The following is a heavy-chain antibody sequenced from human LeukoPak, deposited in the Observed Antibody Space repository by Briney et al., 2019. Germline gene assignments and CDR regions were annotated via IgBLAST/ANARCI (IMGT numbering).Heavy chain of an antibody. D-gene: IGHD3-22*01. J-gene: IGHJ4*02. Sequence: ASVKVSCKASGYTFTSYGISWVRQAPGQGLEWMGWISAYNGNTDYAQKLQGRVTMTTGTSTSTAYMELRSLRSDDTAVYYCARDLGWRDSSGSSDYWGQGTLVTVSS. CDR3: ARDLGWRDSSGSSDY. CDR2: ISAYNGNT. V-gene: IGHV1-18*01. CDR1: GYTFTSYG.